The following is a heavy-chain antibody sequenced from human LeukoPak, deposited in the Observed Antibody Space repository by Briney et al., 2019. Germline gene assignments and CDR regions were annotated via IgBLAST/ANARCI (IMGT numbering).Heavy chain of an antibody. V-gene: IGHV3-30*02. CDR3: AKDGTERPYLDI. CDR2: IRSDGSNK. J-gene: IGHJ3*02. D-gene: IGHD6-13*01. Sequence: GGSLRLSCAASGFSFSTYGMHWVRQAPGKGLEWVAFIRSDGSNKYYADSVKGRFIISRDNSKNTLYLQMNSLRAEDTAVYYCAKDGTERPYLDIWGQGTMVTVSS. CDR1: GFSFSTYG.